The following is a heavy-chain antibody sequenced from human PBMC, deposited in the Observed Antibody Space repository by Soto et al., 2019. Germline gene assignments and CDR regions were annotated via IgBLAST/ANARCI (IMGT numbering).Heavy chain of an antibody. Sequence: NPSETLSLTCNVSGGSISNYYWTWVRQSPEKGLEWIGYMYYNGNTNYNPSLKSRVTISIDTSKNQFSLTLKSVTAADTAVYYCASGGNWFDPWGQGVLVTVSS. V-gene: IGHV4-59*01. D-gene: IGHD3-16*01. CDR3: ASGGNWFDP. CDR2: MYYNGNT. CDR1: GGSISNYY. J-gene: IGHJ5*02.